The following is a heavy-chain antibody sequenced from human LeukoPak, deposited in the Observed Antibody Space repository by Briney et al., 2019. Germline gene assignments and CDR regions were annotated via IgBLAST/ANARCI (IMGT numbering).Heavy chain of an antibody. CDR2: IIPIFGTA. J-gene: IGHJ4*02. CDR3: ASGYYYGSSGYSYYFDY. D-gene: IGHD3-22*01. Sequence: SGKVSCTASGGTFSSYAISWVRQAPGQGLEWMGRIIPIFGTANYAQKFRGRVTITTDESTSTAYMELSSLRSEDTAVYYCASGYYYGSSGYSYYFDYWGQGTLVTVSS. CDR1: GGTFSSYA. V-gene: IGHV1-69*05.